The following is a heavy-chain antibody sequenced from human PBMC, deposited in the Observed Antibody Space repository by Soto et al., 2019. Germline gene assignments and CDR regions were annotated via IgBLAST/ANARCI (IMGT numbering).Heavy chain of an antibody. CDR1: GFTFDDYA. V-gene: IGHV3-9*01. Sequence: EVQLVESGGGLVQPGRSLRLSCAASGFTFDDYAMHWVRQAPGKGLEWVSGIRWNSGSIGDADTVKGRFTISRDNAKNSLYLQKNSLRAEDTALYYCAKDNVGALRLGAFAIWGKGTMVTVSS. D-gene: IGHD3-10*02. CDR3: AKDNVGALRLGAFAI. CDR2: IRWNSGSI. J-gene: IGHJ3*02.